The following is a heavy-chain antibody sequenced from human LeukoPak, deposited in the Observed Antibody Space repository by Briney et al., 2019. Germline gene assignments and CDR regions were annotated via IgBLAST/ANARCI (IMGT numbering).Heavy chain of an antibody. D-gene: IGHD1-26*01. CDR1: GGSFSGYY. V-gene: IGHV4-34*01. J-gene: IGHJ4*02. CDR2: INHSGST. CDR3: ARGGIVGAPGGYFDY. Sequence: PSETLSLTCAVYGGSFSGYYWSWIRQPPGKGLERIGEINHSGSTNYNPSLKSRVTISVDTSKNQLSLKLSSVTAADTAAYHCARGGIVGAPGGYFDYWGQGTLVAVSS.